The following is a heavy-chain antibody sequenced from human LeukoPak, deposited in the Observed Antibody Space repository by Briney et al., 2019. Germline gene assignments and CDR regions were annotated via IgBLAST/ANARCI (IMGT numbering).Heavy chain of an antibody. CDR3: ARDRRSYYDSSGYYHAVDY. CDR1: GSTFSSYW. V-gene: IGHV3-74*01. Sequence: GGSLRLSCAASGSTFSSYWMHWVRQAPGKGLVWVSRINSDGSSTSSADSVKGRFTISRDNAKNTLFLQMNSLRAEDTAVYYCARDRRSYYDSSGYYHAVDYWGQGTLVTVSS. D-gene: IGHD3-22*01. CDR2: INSDGSST. J-gene: IGHJ4*02.